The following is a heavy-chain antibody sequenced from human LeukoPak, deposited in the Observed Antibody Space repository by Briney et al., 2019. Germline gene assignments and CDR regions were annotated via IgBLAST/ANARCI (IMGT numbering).Heavy chain of an antibody. J-gene: IGHJ4*02. Sequence: PGGSLRLSCAASGFTFSSYGMHWVRQAPGKGLEWVAVIWYDGSYKYYADSVKGRFTISRDNSKNTLYLQMNSLRAEDTAVYYCARDGSSGWYWVDYWGQGALVTVSS. CDR1: GFTFSSYG. V-gene: IGHV3-33*01. D-gene: IGHD6-19*01. CDR3: ARDGSSGWYWVDY. CDR2: IWYDGSYK.